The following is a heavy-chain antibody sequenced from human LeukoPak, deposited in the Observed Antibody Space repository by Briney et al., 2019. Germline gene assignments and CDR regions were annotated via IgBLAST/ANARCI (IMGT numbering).Heavy chain of an antibody. CDR3: AKDRLQWLVAPSDY. CDR2: IRYDGSNK. J-gene: IGHJ4*02. V-gene: IGHV3-30*02. D-gene: IGHD6-19*01. CDR1: GFTFSSYG. Sequence: GGSLRLSCAASGFTFSSYGMHWVRQAPGKGLEWVAFIRYDGSNKYYADSVKGRFTISRDNSKNTLYLQMNSLRAEDTAVYYCAKDRLQWLVAPSDYWGQGTLVTVSS.